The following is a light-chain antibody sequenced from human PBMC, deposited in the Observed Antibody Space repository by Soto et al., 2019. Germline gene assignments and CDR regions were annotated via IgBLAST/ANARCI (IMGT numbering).Light chain of an antibody. CDR2: GAS. CDR3: QQYNNWPPIT. V-gene: IGKV3-15*01. Sequence: EIVMTQSPATLSVSPGERATLSCRASQSVRSNLAWYQQKRGQAPRLLIYGASTRATGNPTRFSGSGSGTEFTLTISSLQSEDFAVYYCQQYNNWPPITFGQGTRLEIK. J-gene: IGKJ5*01. CDR1: QSVRSN.